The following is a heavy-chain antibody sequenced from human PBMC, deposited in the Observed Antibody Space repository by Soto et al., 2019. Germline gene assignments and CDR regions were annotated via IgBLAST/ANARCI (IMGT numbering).Heavy chain of an antibody. J-gene: IGHJ4*02. Sequence: QVQLVESGGGVVQPGRSLRISCAASGFTFSSYGMHWVRQAPGKGVEWVAVIWYDGSNKYYADSVKGRFTISRDNSKNTVYLQMNSLRAEDTAVYYCARDERGFFDYWGQGTLVTVSS. V-gene: IGHV3-33*01. CDR3: ARDERGFFDY. CDR2: IWYDGSNK. CDR1: GFTFSSYG.